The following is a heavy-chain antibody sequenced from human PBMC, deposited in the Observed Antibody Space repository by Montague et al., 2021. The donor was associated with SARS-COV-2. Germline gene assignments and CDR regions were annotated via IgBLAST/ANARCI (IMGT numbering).Heavy chain of an antibody. V-gene: IGHV4-39*07. CDR2: ISYSGAT. CDR3: ARERQEVGIDFDP. Sequence: SETLSLTCTVSGGSMSTVNYYWGWVRQTPGKGLDWVGSISYSGATYYNPSLETRVSISRDTSKSQFSLELRSVTAADTAVYYCARERQEVGIDFDPWGHGTLVTVSS. J-gene: IGHJ5*02. CDR1: GGSMSTVNYY. D-gene: IGHD1-1*01.